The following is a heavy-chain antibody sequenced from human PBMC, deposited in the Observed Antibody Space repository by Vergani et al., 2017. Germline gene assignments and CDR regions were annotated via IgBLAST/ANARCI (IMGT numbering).Heavy chain of an antibody. CDR3: ASCYITMFGVVIISGYYYYGMDV. CDR2: IIPIFGTA. D-gene: IGHD3-3*01. J-gene: IGHJ6*02. V-gene: IGHV1-69*01. CDR1: GGTFSSYA. Sequence: QVQLVQSGAEVKKPGSPVKVSCKASGGTFSSYAISWVRQAPGQGLEWMGGIIPIFGTANYAQKLQGRVTITADEFTSPAYMALSSLQSEDTAVYYCASCYITMFGVVIISGYYYYGMDVWGQGTTVTVSS.